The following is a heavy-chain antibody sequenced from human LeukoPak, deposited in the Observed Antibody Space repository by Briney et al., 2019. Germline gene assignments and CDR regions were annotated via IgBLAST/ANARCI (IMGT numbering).Heavy chain of an antibody. CDR3: ARDGYNYATIDY. J-gene: IGHJ4*01. Sequence: GGSPRLSRAASGFSFCRYAMNWVRPAPRKGLGWGSYISISGRTKYYAHPVKGRFTISRDYGKNSPYLQMNSLRAEDMAVYYCARDGYNYATIDYWGEGSLVTVSS. CDR2: ISISGRTK. CDR1: GFSFCRYA. D-gene: IGHD5-18*01. V-gene: IGHV3-48*03.